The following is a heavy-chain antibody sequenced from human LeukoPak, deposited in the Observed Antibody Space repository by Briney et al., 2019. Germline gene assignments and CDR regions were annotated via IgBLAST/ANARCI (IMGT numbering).Heavy chain of an antibody. J-gene: IGHJ4*02. V-gene: IGHV4-34*01. CDR1: GGSFSGYY. D-gene: IGHD2-2*01. CDR2: INHSGST. Sequence: SETLSLTCAVYGGSFSGYYWSWIRQPPGKGLDWIGEINHSGSTNYNPSLKSRVTISVDTCKNEFSLKLSSVTAADTAVYYFARAGHTRYCSSTSYYLPRWLDYWGQGTLVNVSS. CDR3: ARAGHTRYCSSTSYYLPRWLDY.